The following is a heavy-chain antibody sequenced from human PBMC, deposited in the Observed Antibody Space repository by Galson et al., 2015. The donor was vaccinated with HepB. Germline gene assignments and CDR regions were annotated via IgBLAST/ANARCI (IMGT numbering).Heavy chain of an antibody. J-gene: IGHJ4*02. Sequence: SLRLSCAASGFDFSSWSMDWVRQAPGKGPQWVSYIDGSGGTTDYADSVKGRFTISRDNAKNSVYLQMNSLTDEDMAVYHCTGGLGSSSWLSDYWGQGTLVTVSS. D-gene: IGHD6-13*01. V-gene: IGHV3-48*02. CDR1: GFDFSSWS. CDR2: IDGSGGTT. CDR3: TGGLGSSSWLSDY.